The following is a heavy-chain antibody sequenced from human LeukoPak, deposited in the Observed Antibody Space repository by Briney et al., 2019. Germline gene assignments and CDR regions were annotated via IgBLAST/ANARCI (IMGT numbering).Heavy chain of an antibody. CDR3: ARDTAAGGSDFDY. V-gene: IGHV6-1*01. CDR2: TYYRSKWHS. D-gene: IGHD6-13*01. J-gene: IGHJ4*02. CDR1: GDSVSSTRAA. Sequence: QTLSLTCAISGDSVSSTRAAWNWIRQSPSRGLEWLGRTYYRSKWHSSYAVSVKSRIIIKADTSRNHFSLQLDSVTPEDTAVYYCARDTAAGGSDFDYWGQGTLVTVSS.